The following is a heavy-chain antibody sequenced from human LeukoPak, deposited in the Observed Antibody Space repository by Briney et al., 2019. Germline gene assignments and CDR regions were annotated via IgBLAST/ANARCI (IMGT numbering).Heavy chain of an antibody. CDR2: MNPNSGKT. V-gene: IGHV1-8*01. D-gene: IGHD3-3*01. CDR3: ARGRGGYDFWSGYYLEHYYYGMDV. CDR1: GYTFTSYD. J-gene: IGHJ6*02. Sequence: ASVKVSCKAYGYTFTSYDINWERQATGQGIEWMGWMNPNSGKTGHAQKFQGRVPMPRNTSISTAYMELSSLRSEDTAVYYCARGRGGYDFWSGYYLEHYYYGMDVWGQGTTVTVSS.